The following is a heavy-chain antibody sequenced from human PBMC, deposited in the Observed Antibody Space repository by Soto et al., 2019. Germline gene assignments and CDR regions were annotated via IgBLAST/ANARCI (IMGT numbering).Heavy chain of an antibody. CDR2: IWYDGSNK. CDR3: ARGPRGITMVRGVIINRFDP. D-gene: IGHD3-10*01. V-gene: IGHV3-33*01. Sequence: GGSLRLSCAASGFTFSSYGMHWVRQAPGKGLEWVAVIWYDGSNKYYADSVKGRFTISRDNSKNTLYLQMNSLRAEDTAVYYCARGPRGITMVRGVIINRFDPWGQGTLVTVSS. J-gene: IGHJ5*02. CDR1: GFTFSSYG.